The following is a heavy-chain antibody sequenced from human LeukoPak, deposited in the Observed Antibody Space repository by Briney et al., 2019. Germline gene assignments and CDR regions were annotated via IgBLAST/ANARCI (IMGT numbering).Heavy chain of an antibody. D-gene: IGHD2-15*01. J-gene: IGHJ4*02. Sequence: GGSLRLSCAASGFTFSSYAMSWVRQAPGKGLEWVSAISGSGGSTYYVDSVKGRFTISRDNSKNTLYLQMNSLRAEDTAVYYCAKSASLGYCSGGSCYFDYWGQGTLVTVSS. CDR3: AKSASLGYCSGGSCYFDY. CDR2: ISGSGGST. V-gene: IGHV3-23*01. CDR1: GFTFSSYA.